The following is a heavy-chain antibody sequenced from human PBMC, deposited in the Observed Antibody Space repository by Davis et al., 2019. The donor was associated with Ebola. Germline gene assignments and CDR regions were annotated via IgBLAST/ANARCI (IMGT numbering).Heavy chain of an antibody. V-gene: IGHV3-21*01. CDR2: ISSSSSYI. D-gene: IGHD3-22*01. J-gene: IGHJ4*02. CDR3: ARSPLYYYDSSGYFWY. CDR1: GFTFSSYS. Sequence: GESLKISCAASGFTFSSYSMNWVRQAPGKGLEWVSSISSSSSYIYYADSVKGRFTISRDNAKNSLYLQMNSLRAEDTAVYYCARSPLYYYDSSGYFWYWGQGTLVTVSS.